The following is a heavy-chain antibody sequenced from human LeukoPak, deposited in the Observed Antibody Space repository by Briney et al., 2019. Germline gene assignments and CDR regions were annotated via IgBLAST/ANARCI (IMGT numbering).Heavy chain of an antibody. V-gene: IGHV1-69*13. D-gene: IGHD4-11*01. Sequence: SVKVSCKASGATFSRYAISWVRQAPGQGLEWMGGISPIFGTVNYAQKFQGRVTITADESTSTAYMEVSSLRSEDTAVCYCAREGDYSTDDYYYGMDVWGQGTTVTVSS. CDR3: AREGDYSTDDYYYGMDV. J-gene: IGHJ6*02. CDR2: ISPIFGTV. CDR1: GATFSRYA.